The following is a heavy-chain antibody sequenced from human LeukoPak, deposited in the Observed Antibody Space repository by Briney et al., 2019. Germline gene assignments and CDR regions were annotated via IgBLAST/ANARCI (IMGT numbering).Heavy chain of an antibody. CDR3: AKDRCSGGSCYYYYGMDV. V-gene: IGHV3-23*01. J-gene: IGHJ6*02. D-gene: IGHD2-15*01. CDR2: ICGSGGST. CDR1: GFTFSSYA. Sequence: GGSLRLSCAASGFTFSSYAMSWVRQAPGKWLEWVSAICGSGGSTYYADSVKGRFTISRDNSKNTLYLQMNSLRAEDTAVYYCAKDRCSGGSCYYYYGMDVWGQGTTVTVSS.